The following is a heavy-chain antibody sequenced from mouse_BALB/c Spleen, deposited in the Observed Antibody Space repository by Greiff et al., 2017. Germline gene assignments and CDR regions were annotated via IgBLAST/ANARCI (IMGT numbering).Heavy chain of an antibody. CDR1: GYTFTSYN. D-gene: IGHD1-1*01. V-gene: IGHV1-12*01. CDR3: AGYYYGTYWYFDV. CDR2: IYPGNGDT. Sequence: QVQLQQPGAELVKPGASVKMSCTASGYTFTSYNMHWVKQTPGQGLEWIGAIYPGNGDTSYNQKFKGKATLTADKSSSTAYMQRSSLTAEDSAVCYCAGYYYGTYWYFDVWGAGTTVTVSS. J-gene: IGHJ1*01.